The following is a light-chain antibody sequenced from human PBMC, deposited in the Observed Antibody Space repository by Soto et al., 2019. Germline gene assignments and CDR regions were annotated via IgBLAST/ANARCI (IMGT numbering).Light chain of an antibody. CDR2: TAS. CDR1: QGISNY. Sequence: DIEMTQSPSAMSASVGDRVTITCRASQGISNYLAWFQQKPGKVTKRLIYTASSLQSGVPSRFSGSGSGTEFTLTISSLQAEDFATYCCLQNDNSPFTFGQGTRLEIK. V-gene: IGKV1-17*03. J-gene: IGKJ5*01. CDR3: LQNDNSPFT.